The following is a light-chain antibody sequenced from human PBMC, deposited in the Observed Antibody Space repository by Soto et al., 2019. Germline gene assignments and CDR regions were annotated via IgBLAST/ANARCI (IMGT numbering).Light chain of an antibody. V-gene: IGLV3-1*01. J-gene: IGLJ1*01. CDR3: QAWDSSSYV. Sequence: SSELTQPPSVSVSPGQTASITCSGDKLGDKYACWYQQKPGQSPVLVIYQDSKRPSGIPERFSGSNSGNTATLTISGTQAMDEDDYYCQAWDSSSYVFGTGTKLTVL. CDR2: QDS. CDR1: KLGDKY.